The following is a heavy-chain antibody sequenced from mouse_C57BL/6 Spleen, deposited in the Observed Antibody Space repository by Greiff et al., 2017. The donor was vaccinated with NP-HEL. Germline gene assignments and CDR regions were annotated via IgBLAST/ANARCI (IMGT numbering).Heavy chain of an antibody. D-gene: IGHD2-2*01. J-gene: IGHJ2*01. CDR2: ISDGGSYT. CDR1: GFTFSSYA. CDR3: ARATMVTGDFDY. V-gene: IGHV5-4*03. Sequence: EVMLVESGGGLVKPGGSLKLSCAASGFTFSSYAMSWVRQTPEKRLEWVATISDGGSYTYYPDNVKGRFTISRDNAKNNLYLQMSHLKSEDTAMYYCARATMVTGDFDYWGQGTTLTVSS.